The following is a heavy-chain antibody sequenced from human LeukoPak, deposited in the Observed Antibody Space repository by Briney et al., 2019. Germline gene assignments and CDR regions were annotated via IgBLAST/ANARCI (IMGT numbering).Heavy chain of an antibody. D-gene: IGHD6-13*01. V-gene: IGHV3-49*04. CDR1: GGSISSYY. CDR3: TRSSEYSSRPRGGP. CDR2: IRSKAYGGTT. Sequence: LSLTCTVSGGSISSYYWSWVRQAPGKGLEWVGFIRSKAYGGTTEYAASVKGRFTISRDDSKSIAYLQMNSLKTEDTAVYYCTRSSEYSSRPRGGPWGQGTLVTVSS. J-gene: IGHJ1*01.